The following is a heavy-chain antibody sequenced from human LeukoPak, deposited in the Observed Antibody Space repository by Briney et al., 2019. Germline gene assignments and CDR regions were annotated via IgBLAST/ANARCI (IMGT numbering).Heavy chain of an antibody. V-gene: IGHV3-48*01. CDR2: ISSSSSTI. Sequence: PGGSLRLSCAASGFTFSSHSMNWVRQAPGKGLEWVSYISSSSSTIYYADSVKGRFTISRDNAKNSLYLQMNSLRAEDTAVYYCARDPGRCTSTSCYPDYWGQGTLVTVSS. J-gene: IGHJ4*02. D-gene: IGHD2-2*01. CDR3: ARDPGRCTSTSCYPDY. CDR1: GFTFSSHS.